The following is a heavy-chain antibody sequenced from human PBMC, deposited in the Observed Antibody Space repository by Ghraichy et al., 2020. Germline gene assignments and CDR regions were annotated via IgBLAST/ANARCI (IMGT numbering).Heavy chain of an antibody. Sequence: TLSLTCAVYGGSFSGYYWSWIRQPPGKGLEWIGEINHSGSTNYNPSLKSRVTISVDTSKNQFSLKLSSVTAADTAVYYCAREDYYDSSGYDYWGQGTLVTVSS. CDR2: INHSGST. J-gene: IGHJ4*02. CDR3: AREDYYDSSGYDY. V-gene: IGHV4-34*01. D-gene: IGHD3-22*01. CDR1: GGSFSGYY.